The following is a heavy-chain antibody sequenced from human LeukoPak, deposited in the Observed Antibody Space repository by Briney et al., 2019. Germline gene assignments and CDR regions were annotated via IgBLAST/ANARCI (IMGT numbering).Heavy chain of an antibody. V-gene: IGHV3-23*01. CDR3: AKELGGSSWYDAFDI. CDR2: FSGSGGST. Sequence: GGSLRLSCAASGLTFGGYAMSWFRQAPGKGLGWVSAFSGSGGSTYYADSVKGRFTISRDNSKNTLYLQMNSLRAEDTAVYYCAKELGGSSWYDAFDIWGQGTMVTVSS. D-gene: IGHD6-13*01. CDR1: GLTFGGYA. J-gene: IGHJ3*02.